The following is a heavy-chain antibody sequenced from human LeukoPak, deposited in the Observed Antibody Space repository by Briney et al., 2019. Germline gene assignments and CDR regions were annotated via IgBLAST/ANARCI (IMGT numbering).Heavy chain of an antibody. J-gene: IGHJ4*02. Sequence: GGSLRLSCAASGFTFSSYAMSWVRQAPGKGLEWVSAISGSGGNTYYADSVKGRFTISRDNAKNTLYLQMNSLRAEDTAVYDCAIYLIPYDILTGAFDYWGQGTLVTVSS. V-gene: IGHV3-23*01. D-gene: IGHD3-9*01. CDR3: AIYLIPYDILTGAFDY. CDR2: ISGSGGNT. CDR1: GFTFSSYA.